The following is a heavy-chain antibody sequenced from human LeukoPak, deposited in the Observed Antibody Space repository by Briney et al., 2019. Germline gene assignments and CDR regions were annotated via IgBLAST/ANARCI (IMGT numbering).Heavy chain of an antibody. V-gene: IGHV2-70*04. D-gene: IGHD3-9*01. CDR1: GFSLSTSGMR. CDR3: ARSYDILTGYYGLFDY. CDR2: TDWDDDK. Sequence: ESGPALVKPTQTLTLTCTFSGFSLSTSGMRVSWIRQPPGKALEWLARTDWDDDKFYSTSLKTRLIISKDTSKNQVVLTMTNMDPVDTATYYCARSYDILTGYYGLFDYWGQGTLVTVSS. J-gene: IGHJ4*02.